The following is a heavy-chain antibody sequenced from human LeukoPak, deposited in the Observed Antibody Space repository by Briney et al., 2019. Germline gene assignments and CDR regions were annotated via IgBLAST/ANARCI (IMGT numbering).Heavy chain of an antibody. J-gene: IGHJ3*02. Sequence: GGSLRLSCAASGFTFSSYSMNWVRQAPGKGLEWVSHISSGSGSISYADSVKGRFTISRDNAKNSLYLQMNSLRDEDTAVYYCVRTMGGVLVMAFDIWGQGTMVTVSS. CDR3: VRTMGGVLVMAFDI. CDR2: ISSGSGSI. D-gene: IGHD3-10*01. V-gene: IGHV3-48*02. CDR1: GFTFSSYS.